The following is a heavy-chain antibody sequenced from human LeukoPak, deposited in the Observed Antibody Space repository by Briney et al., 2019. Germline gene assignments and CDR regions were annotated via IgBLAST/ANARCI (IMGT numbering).Heavy chain of an antibody. CDR2: IIPIFGTA. J-gene: IGHJ4*02. Sequence: ASVKVSCKASGGTFSSYAISWVRQAPGQGLEWMGRIIPIFGTANYAQKFQGRVTITTDESTSTAYMELSSLRSEDTAVYYCARGKTYYYDSSGYYPFDYWGQGTLVTVSS. V-gene: IGHV1-69*05. D-gene: IGHD3-22*01. CDR3: ARGKTYYYDSSGYYPFDY. CDR1: GGTFSSYA.